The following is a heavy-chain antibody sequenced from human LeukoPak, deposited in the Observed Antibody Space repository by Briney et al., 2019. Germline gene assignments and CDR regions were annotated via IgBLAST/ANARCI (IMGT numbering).Heavy chain of an antibody. CDR3: ARGITPLLWFGELVWFDP. V-gene: IGHV4-59*12. J-gene: IGHJ5*02. CDR1: GGSISSYY. D-gene: IGHD3-10*01. Sequence: SETLSLTCTVSGGSISSYYWGWIRQPPGKGLEWIGYIYYSGSTNYNPSLKSRVTISVDRSKNQFSLKLSSVTAADTAVYYCARGITPLLWFGELVWFDPWGQGTLVTVSS. CDR2: IYYSGST.